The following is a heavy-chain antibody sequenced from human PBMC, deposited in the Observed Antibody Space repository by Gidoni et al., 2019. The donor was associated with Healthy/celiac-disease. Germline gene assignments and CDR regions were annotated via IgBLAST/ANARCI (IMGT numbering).Heavy chain of an antibody. CDR2: ISGSGGST. V-gene: IGHV3-23*04. J-gene: IGHJ5*02. CDR1: GFTFSSYA. Sequence: EVQLVESGGGLVQPGGSLRLSCAASGFTFSSYAMSWVRQAPGKGLEWVSAISGSGGSTYYADSVKGRFTISRDNSKNTLYLQMNSLRAEDTAVYYCAKDRRRTMIVVGTVLSGNWFDPWGQGTLVTVSS. D-gene: IGHD3-22*01. CDR3: AKDRRRTMIVVGTVLSGNWFDP.